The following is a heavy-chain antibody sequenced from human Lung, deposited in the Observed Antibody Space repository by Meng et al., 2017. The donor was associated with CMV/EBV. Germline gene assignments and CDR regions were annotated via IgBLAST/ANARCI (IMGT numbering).Heavy chain of an antibody. D-gene: IGHD6-25*01. Sequence: ASXXVSCKASGYTFTGYYMHWVRQAPGQGLEWMGWINPNSGGTNYAQKFQGRVTMTRDTSISTAYMELSRLRTDETAVYYCARSPGGGWFDPLGQGTLVTVSS. CDR3: ARSPGGGWFDP. V-gene: IGHV1-2*02. CDR1: GYTFTGYY. J-gene: IGHJ5*02. CDR2: INPNSGGT.